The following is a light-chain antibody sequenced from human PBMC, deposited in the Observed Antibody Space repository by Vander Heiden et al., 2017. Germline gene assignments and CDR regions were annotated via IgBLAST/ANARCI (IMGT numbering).Light chain of an antibody. Sequence: DLVLTQSPDSLAVSLGERATINCKSSQSVLYSSNNKNYLAWYQQKPGQPPKLLIYWASTRESGVPDRFSGSGSGTDFTLTISSLKAEDVAVYYCQQYYRTPVTFGPGTKVXIK. CDR1: QSVLYSSNNKNY. J-gene: IGKJ3*01. V-gene: IGKV4-1*01. CDR3: QQYYRTPVT. CDR2: WAS.